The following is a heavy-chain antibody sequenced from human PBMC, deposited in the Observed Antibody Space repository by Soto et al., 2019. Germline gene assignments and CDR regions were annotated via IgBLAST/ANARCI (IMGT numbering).Heavy chain of an antibody. CDR2: ISSSNRTI. D-gene: IGHD2-15*01. Sequence: LRLSCAASGFTFRSYSMNWVRQAPGKGLEWVSYISSSNRTINYADSVKGRFIISRDNAKNSLYLQMHSLRDEDTAVYYCAREGWPLLQTGMDVWGQGTTVTVSS. CDR1: GFTFRSYS. J-gene: IGHJ6*02. V-gene: IGHV3-48*02. CDR3: AREGWPLLQTGMDV.